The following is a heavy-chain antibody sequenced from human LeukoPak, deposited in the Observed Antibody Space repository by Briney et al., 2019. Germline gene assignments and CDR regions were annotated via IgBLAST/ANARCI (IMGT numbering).Heavy chain of an antibody. D-gene: IGHD6-19*01. J-gene: IGHJ4*02. V-gene: IGHV1-18*01. CDR1: GYTFTSYG. Sequence: GASVKVSCKASGYTFTSYGISWVRQAPGQGLEWMGWISAYNGNTNYAQKLQGRVTMTTDTSTSTAYMELRSLRSDDTAVYYCARDSPYSSGWYEFDYRGQGTLVTVSS. CDR2: ISAYNGNT. CDR3: ARDSPYSSGWYEFDY.